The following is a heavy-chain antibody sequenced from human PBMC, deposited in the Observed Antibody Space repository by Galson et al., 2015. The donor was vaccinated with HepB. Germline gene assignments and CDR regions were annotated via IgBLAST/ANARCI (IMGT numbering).Heavy chain of an antibody. CDR3: ATQKRFFSYGMDV. Sequence: SLRLSCAASRFDFNKYWMSWVRQAPGKGLEWVANINEDGSHKNYVDSLRGRLTISRDNAKKSLYLQMSSLRAEDTAVYYCATQKRFFSYGMDVWGQGTTVSVSS. V-gene: IGHV3-7*01. CDR2: INEDGSHK. D-gene: IGHD2/OR15-2a*01. CDR1: RFDFNKYW. J-gene: IGHJ6*02.